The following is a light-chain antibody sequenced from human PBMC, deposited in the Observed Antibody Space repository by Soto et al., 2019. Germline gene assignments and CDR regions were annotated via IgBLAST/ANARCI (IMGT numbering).Light chain of an antibody. J-gene: IGLJ3*02. V-gene: IGLV2-11*01. Sequence: QSALTQPRSVSGSPGQSVAISCTGSSSDVGGYEHVSWYQQDQGKAPRLMIYDVNKRPSGVPDRFSGSKSGNTASLTISGLQAEDETDYYCCSYAGSATWVFGGGTQLTVL. CDR1: SSDVGGYEH. CDR3: CSYAGSATWV. CDR2: DVN.